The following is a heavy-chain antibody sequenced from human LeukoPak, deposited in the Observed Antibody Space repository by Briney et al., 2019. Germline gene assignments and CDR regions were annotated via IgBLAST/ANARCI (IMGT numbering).Heavy chain of an antibody. CDR1: GYSFTSYW. D-gene: IGHD6-19*01. CDR3: ARRIAVAGFDAFDI. Sequence: GESLKISCKGSGYSFTSYWIGWVRQMPGKGLEWMGIIYPGDSDTRYSPSFQGQVSISADKSISTAYMQWSSVKASDTAMSYCARRIAVAGFDAFDIWGQGTMVTVSS. J-gene: IGHJ3*02. CDR2: IYPGDSDT. V-gene: IGHV5-51*01.